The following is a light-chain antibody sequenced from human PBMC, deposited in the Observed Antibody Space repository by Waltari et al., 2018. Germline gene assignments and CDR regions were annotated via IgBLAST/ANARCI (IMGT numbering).Light chain of an antibody. CDR3: HQSYSTLLWT. Sequence: DIQMTQSPSSLSASVGDRVTIPCRASQNISRFLNWHQQKPGRSPQLLIYAASSVQSGVPSRFSGSGSGTDFALTISSLQPEDFAIYYCHQSYSTLLWTFGQGTKLEMK. J-gene: IGKJ2*02. CDR1: QNISRF. CDR2: AAS. V-gene: IGKV1-39*01.